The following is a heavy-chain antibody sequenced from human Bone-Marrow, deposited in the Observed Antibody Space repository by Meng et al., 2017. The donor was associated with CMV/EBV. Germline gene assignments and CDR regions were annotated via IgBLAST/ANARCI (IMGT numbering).Heavy chain of an antibody. Sequence: SETLSLTCNVSGGSISSYYWSWIRQPPGKGLEWIGFMNSGGSANYNPSLRSRVTISVDMSKNQFSLRLSSVTAADTAVYFCARDPATGPRGDHFDYWAQGTRVTFSS. J-gene: IGHJ4*02. CDR3: ARDPATGPRGDHFDY. CDR1: GGSISSYY. CDR2: MNSGGSA. D-gene: IGHD3-16*01. V-gene: IGHV4-59*01.